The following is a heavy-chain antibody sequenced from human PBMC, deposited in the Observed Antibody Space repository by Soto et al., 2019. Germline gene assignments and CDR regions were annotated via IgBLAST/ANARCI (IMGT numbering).Heavy chain of an antibody. Sequence: SETLSLTCTVSGGSISSNYWTWIRQPPGKGLEWIGYVYNSGSTNYNPSLKSRVTISEDTSKSQFSLKVNSMTAAETAVYYCARYSREAVAGYTLDNWGQGILVTVSS. D-gene: IGHD6-13*01. J-gene: IGHJ4*02. CDR2: VYNSGST. V-gene: IGHV4-59*01. CDR1: GGSISSNY. CDR3: ARYSREAVAGYTLDN.